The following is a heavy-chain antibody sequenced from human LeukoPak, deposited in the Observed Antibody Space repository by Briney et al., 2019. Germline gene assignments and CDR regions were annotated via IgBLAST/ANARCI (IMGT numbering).Heavy chain of an antibody. Sequence: ASVKVSCKASGYTFTSYGISWLRQAPGQGLEWMGWISAYNGNTNYAQKLQGRVTMTTDTSTSTAYMELRSLRSDDTAVYYCARVVVVPAAKTHGDYWGQGTLVTVSS. V-gene: IGHV1-18*01. CDR2: ISAYNGNT. CDR3: ARVVVVPAAKTHGDY. D-gene: IGHD2-2*01. CDR1: GYTFTSYG. J-gene: IGHJ4*02.